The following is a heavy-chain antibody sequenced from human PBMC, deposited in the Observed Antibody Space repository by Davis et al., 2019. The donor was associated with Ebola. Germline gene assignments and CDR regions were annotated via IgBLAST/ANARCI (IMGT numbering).Heavy chain of an antibody. V-gene: IGHV1-3*01. CDR2: VHGGNGNT. D-gene: IGHD6-19*01. Sequence: MPGGSLRLSCAASGFTFSNYAMHWVRQAPGQRLEWMGWVHGGNGNTKYSQRFQGRVTITTDTSASTAYLDLSSLRSDDTAVFYCARATFGYNSGWYADYWGQGTLVTVSS. J-gene: IGHJ4*02. CDR1: GFTFSNYA. CDR3: ARATFGYNSGWYADY.